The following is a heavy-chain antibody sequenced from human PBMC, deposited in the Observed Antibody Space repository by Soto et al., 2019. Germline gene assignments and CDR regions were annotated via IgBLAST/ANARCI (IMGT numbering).Heavy chain of an antibody. D-gene: IGHD5-12*01. CDR3: ARGLNGGYGVFDY. J-gene: IGHJ4*02. V-gene: IGHV4-34*01. Sequence: SETLSLTCAVYGGSFSGYYWSWIRQPPGKGLEWIGEINHSGSTNYNPSLKSRVTISVDTSKNQFSLKLSSVTAADTAVYYCARGLNGGYGVFDYWGQGTLVTVSS. CDR2: INHSGST. CDR1: GGSFSGYY.